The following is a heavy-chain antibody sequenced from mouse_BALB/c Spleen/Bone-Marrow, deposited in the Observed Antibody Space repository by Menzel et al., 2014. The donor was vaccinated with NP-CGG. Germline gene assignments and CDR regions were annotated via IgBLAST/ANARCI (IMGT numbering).Heavy chain of an antibody. V-gene: IGHV5-17*02. CDR1: GFTFSSFG. D-gene: IGHD4-1*01. CDR3: TRGGNWDDFDY. Sequence: EVKLMESGGGLVQPGGSRKLSCAASGFTFSSFGMHWVRQTPEKGLEWVAYISSGSSTIYYADTVKGRFTISRDNPKNTLFLQVTSLRSGDTAMYYCTRGGNWDDFDYWGQGTTLTVSS. J-gene: IGHJ2*01. CDR2: ISSGSSTI.